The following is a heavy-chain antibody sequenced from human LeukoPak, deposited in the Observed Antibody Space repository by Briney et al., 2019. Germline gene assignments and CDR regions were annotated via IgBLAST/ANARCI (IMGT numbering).Heavy chain of an antibody. CDR2: ISNDGGGT. D-gene: IGHD3-22*01. CDR3: AKGSSGYFFDF. J-gene: IGHJ4*02. V-gene: IGHV3-23*01. CDR1: GFIFNNYG. Sequence: GGSLRLSCAASGFIFNNYGLVWVRQAPGKGLEWVSAISNDGGGTTYADFVKGRFSVSRDNSKNTLFLQMNSLRAEDTALYYCAKGSSGYFFDFRGQGTLVTVSS.